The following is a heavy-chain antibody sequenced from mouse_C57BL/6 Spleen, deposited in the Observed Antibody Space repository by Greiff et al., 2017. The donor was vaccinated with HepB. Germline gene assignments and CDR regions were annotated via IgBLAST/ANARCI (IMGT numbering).Heavy chain of an antibody. CDR2: IRSKSNNYAT. V-gene: IGHV10-1*01. CDR3: VRPPYYYGSSYDAMDY. CDR1: GFSFNTYA. J-gene: IGHJ4*01. D-gene: IGHD1-1*01. Sequence: EVQLQESGGGLVQPKGSLKLSCAASGFSFNTYAMNWVRQAPGKGLEWVARIRSKSNNYATYYADSVKDRFTISRDDSESMLYLQMNNLKTEDTAMYYCVRPPYYYGSSYDAMDYWGQGTSVTVSS.